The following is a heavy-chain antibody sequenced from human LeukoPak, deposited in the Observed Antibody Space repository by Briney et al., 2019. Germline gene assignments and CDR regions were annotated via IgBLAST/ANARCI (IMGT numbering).Heavy chain of an antibody. D-gene: IGHD3-22*01. CDR2: ISVSGNT. CDR3: ARYYYDSSGYTYYFDY. J-gene: IGHJ4*02. CDR1: GFTLSSYA. V-gene: IGHV3-23*01. Sequence: GGSLRLSCAASGFTLSSYAMSWVRQGPGKGLEWVSAISVSGNTYHADSVKGRFTISRESSKNTLYLQMNSLRAEDTAVYYCARYYYDSSGYTYYFDYWGQGTLVTVSS.